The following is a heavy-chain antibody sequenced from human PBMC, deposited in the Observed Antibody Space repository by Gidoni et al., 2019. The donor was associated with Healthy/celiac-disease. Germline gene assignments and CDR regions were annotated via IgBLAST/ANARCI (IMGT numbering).Heavy chain of an antibody. J-gene: IGHJ3*02. Sequence: EVQLVQSGAEVRKPGESLKISCKGFGYSFHRFWIGWVRQMPGKGLEWMGIIYPGDSDTRYSPSCQGQVTSSADKSISTAYLQWSSLKASDTAMYYCARPTITMIDAFDIWGQGTMVTVSS. CDR3: ARPTITMIDAFDI. CDR2: IYPGDSDT. D-gene: IGHD3-22*01. V-gene: IGHV5-51*01. CDR1: GYSFHRFW.